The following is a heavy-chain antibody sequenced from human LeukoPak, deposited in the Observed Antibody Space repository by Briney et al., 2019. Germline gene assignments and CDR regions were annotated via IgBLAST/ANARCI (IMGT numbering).Heavy chain of an antibody. CDR2: MNPNSGNT. J-gene: IGHJ5*02. CDR3: ARGSGRITIFGVVIILGRFDP. D-gene: IGHD3-3*01. CDR1: GYTFTSYD. V-gene: IGHV1-8*03. Sequence: ASVKVSCKASGYTFTSYDTNWVRQATGQGLEWMGWMNPNSGNTGYAQKFQGRVTITRNTSISTAYMEPSSLRSEDTAVYYCARGSGRITIFGVVIILGRFDPWGQGTLVTVSS.